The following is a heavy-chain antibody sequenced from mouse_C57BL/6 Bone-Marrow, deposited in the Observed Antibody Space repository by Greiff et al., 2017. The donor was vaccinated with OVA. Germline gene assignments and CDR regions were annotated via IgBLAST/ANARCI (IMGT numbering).Heavy chain of an antibody. CDR3: ASFYDGYYYFDY. Sequence: VKLMESGPGLVQPSQSLSITCTVSGFSLTSYGVHWVRQSPGKGLEWLGVIWSGGSTDYNAAFISRLSISKDNSKSQVFFKMNSLQADDTAIYYCASFYDGYYYFDYWGQGTTLTVSS. CDR1: GFSLTSYG. V-gene: IGHV2-2*01. J-gene: IGHJ2*01. CDR2: IWSGGST. D-gene: IGHD2-3*01.